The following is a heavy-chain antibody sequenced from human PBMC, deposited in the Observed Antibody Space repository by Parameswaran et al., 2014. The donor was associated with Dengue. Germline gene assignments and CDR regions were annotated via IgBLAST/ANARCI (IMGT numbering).Heavy chain of an antibody. CDR3: ARVLYRGMDV. V-gene: IGHV1-3*01. J-gene: IGHJ6*02. CDR2: INAGNGNT. D-gene: IGHD2-2*01. Sequence: WVRQAPGQRLEWMGWINAGNGNTKYSQKFQGRVTITRDTSASTAYMELSSLRSEDTAVYYCARVLYRGMDVWGQGTTVTVSS.